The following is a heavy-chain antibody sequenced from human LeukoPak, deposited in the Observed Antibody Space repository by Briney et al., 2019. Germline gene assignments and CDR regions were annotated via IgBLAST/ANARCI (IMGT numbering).Heavy chain of an antibody. Sequence: SETLSLTCTVSGGSISSSNWWTWVRQPPGKGLEWFGEIFHSGSTNYKPSLTSRVSMSVDKSKNQFSLKMTSVTAADTAVYYCARDTYDSSGYTIDYWGQGTLVTVSS. CDR2: IFHSGST. D-gene: IGHD3-22*01. CDR3: ARDTYDSSGYTIDY. V-gene: IGHV4-4*02. CDR1: GGSISSSNW. J-gene: IGHJ4*02.